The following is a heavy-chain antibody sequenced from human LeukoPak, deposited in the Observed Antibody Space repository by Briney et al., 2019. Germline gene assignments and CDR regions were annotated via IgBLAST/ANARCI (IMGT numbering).Heavy chain of an antibody. V-gene: IGHV3-48*01. CDR3: AREGYDILTGYNFFDY. Sequence: GGSLRLSCAASGFTFSSYSMNWVRQAPGKGLEWVSYLSSSSSTIYYADSVKGRFTISRDNAKNSLYLQMNSLRAEDTAVYYCAREGYDILTGYNFFDYWGQGTLVTVSS. D-gene: IGHD3-9*01. CDR1: GFTFSSYS. J-gene: IGHJ4*02. CDR2: LSSSSSTI.